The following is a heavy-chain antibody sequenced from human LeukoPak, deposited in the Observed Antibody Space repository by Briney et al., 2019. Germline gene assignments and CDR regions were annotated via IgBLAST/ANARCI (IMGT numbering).Heavy chain of an antibody. CDR2: INPNSGGT. D-gene: IGHD5-18*01. Sequence: ASVKVSCKASGYTFTGYYMHWVRQAPGQGLEWMGWINPNSGGTNYAQKFQGWVTMTRGTSISTAYMELSRLRSDDTAVYYCARGPWIQLWLPRPGSYFDYWGQGTLVTVSS. CDR3: ARGPWIQLWLPRPGSYFDY. CDR1: GYTFTGYY. J-gene: IGHJ4*02. V-gene: IGHV1-2*04.